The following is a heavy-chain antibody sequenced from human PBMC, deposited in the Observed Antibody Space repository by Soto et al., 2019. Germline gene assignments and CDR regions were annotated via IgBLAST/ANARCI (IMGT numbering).Heavy chain of an antibody. CDR2: IGTSGRTI. CDR1: GFTFSNYE. J-gene: IGHJ6*02. Sequence: GGSLRLSCAVSGFTFSNYEMNWVRQAPGKGLEWVSYIGTSGRTIYYADSVRGRFTISRDNAKNSLYLQMNSLRAEDTAVYYCARDPAIYSGKFDYGLDVWGQGTTVTVSS. CDR3: ARDPAIYSGKFDYGLDV. V-gene: IGHV3-48*03. D-gene: IGHD4-4*01.